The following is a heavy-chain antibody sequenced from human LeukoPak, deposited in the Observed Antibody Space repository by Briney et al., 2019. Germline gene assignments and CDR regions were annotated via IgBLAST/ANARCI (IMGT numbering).Heavy chain of an antibody. CDR1: GGSFSGYY. V-gene: IGHV4-34*01. J-gene: IGHJ6*03. CDR2: INHSGST. CDR3: ARGGDFWSGYFRRNYYYYYMDV. Sequence: SETLSLTCAVYGGSFSGYYWSWIRQPPGKGLEWIGEINHSGSTNYNPSLKRRVTISVDTSKNQFSLKLSSVTAADTAVYYCARGGDFWSGYFRRNYYYYYMDVWGKGTTVTVSS. D-gene: IGHD3-3*01.